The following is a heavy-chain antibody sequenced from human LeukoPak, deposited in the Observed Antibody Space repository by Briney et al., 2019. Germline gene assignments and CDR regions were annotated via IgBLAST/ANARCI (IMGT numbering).Heavy chain of an antibody. J-gene: IGHJ6*03. D-gene: IGHD5-18*01. CDR2: INPNSGGT. Sequence: RGASVKVSCKASGYTFTGYYMHWVRQAPGQGLEWMGWINPNSGGTNYAQKFQGRVTMTRDTSISTAYMELSRLRSDDTAVYYCARDSWIQRTQPNYYYYYYMDVWGKGTTVTVSS. CDR1: GYTFTGYY. CDR3: ARDSWIQRTQPNYYYYYYMDV. V-gene: IGHV1-2*02.